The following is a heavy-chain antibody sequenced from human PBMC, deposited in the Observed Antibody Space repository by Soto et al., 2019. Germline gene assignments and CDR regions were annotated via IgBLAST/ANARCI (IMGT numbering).Heavy chain of an antibody. CDR2: IYHSGST. V-gene: IGHV4-38-2*01. CDR3: ATTRDYGDYDGPNWFDP. J-gene: IGHJ5*02. Sequence: PSETLSLTCAVSGYSISSGYYWGWIRQPPGKGLEWIGSIYHSGSTYYNPSLKSRVTISVDTSKNQFSLKLSSVTAADTAVYYCATTRDYGDYDGPNWFDPWGQGTLVTFSS. D-gene: IGHD4-17*01. CDR1: GYSISSGYY.